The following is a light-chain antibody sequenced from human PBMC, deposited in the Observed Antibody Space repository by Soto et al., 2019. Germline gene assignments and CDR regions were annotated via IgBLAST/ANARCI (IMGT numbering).Light chain of an antibody. CDR3: QAWDCSTAV. V-gene: IGLV3-1*01. CDR1: KLGDKY. J-gene: IGLJ2*01. Sequence: SYELTQPPSVSVSPGQTASITCSGDKLGDKYACWYQQKPGQSPVLVIYQDSKRPSGIPERFSGSNSGNTATLTISGIQAMDEADYYCQAWDCSTAVFGGVTKLTVL. CDR2: QDS.